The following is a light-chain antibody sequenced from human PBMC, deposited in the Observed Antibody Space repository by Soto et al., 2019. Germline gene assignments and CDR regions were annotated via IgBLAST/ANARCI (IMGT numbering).Light chain of an antibody. J-gene: IGKJ4*01. CDR2: GAS. CDR3: QQYGSSPLT. Sequence: EIVLTESPCALSLSPGERATLSCRARQSVSSGYLAWYQQKPGQAPRLLIYGASSRATGIPDRFSGSGSGTDFTLTISRLEPEDFAVYYCQQYGSSPLTFGGGTKV. CDR1: QSVSSGY. V-gene: IGKV3-20*01.